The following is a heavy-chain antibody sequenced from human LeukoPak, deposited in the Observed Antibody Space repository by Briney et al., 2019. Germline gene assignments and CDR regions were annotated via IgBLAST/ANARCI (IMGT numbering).Heavy chain of an antibody. CDR3: ARGGGVYDSSGYYFYYFDY. J-gene: IGHJ4*02. D-gene: IGHD3-22*01. Sequence: ASETLSLTCAVYGGSFSGYYWSWIRQPPGKWLEWIGEINHSGSTNYNPSLKSRVTISVDTSKNQFSLKLSSVTAADTAVYYCARGGGVYDSSGYYFYYFDYWGQGTLVTVSS. CDR1: GGSFSGYY. V-gene: IGHV4-34*01. CDR2: INHSGST.